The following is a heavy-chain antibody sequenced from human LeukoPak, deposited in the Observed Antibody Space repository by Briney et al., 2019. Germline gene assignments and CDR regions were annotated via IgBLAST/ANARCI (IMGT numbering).Heavy chain of an antibody. CDR3: AKSRIYGPGTYLDY. CDR1: GFTFDDYV. J-gene: IGHJ4*01. V-gene: IGHV3-43*02. D-gene: IGHD3-10*01. Sequence: TGGSLRLSCAASGFTFDDYVMYWVRQAPGKGLEWVSLITGDGGSTYYAGSVKGRFTISRDNSKSSLYLQMNSLRTVDTALYYCAKSRIYGPGTYLDYWGHGTLVTVSS. CDR2: ITGDGGST.